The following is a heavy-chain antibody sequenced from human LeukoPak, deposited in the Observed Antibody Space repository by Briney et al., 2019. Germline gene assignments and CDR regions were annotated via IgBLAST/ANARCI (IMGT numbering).Heavy chain of an antibody. CDR1: GYSISSGYY. CDR2: IYHSGST. J-gene: IGHJ6*03. V-gene: IGHV4-38-2*01. Sequence: PSETLSLTCAVPGYSISSGYYWGWIRQPPGKGLEWIGSIYHSGSTYYNPSLKSRVTISVDTSKNQFSLKLSSVTAADTAVYYRGSCYYYYYMDVWGKGTTVTVSS. D-gene: IGHD6-13*01. CDR3: GSCYYYYYMDV.